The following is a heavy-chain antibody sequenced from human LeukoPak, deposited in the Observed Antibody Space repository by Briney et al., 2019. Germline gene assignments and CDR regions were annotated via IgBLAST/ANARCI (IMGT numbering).Heavy chain of an antibody. CDR2: INPNSDNT. D-gene: IGHD1-1*01. Sequence: GASVKVSCKASGYTFTGYFIQWVRQAPGQGLEWMGWINPNSDNTSYAQKFQGRVTMTRDTSINTAYMELTRLTSDDTAVYYCARDTQLLLHNDHWGQGTLVTVSS. CDR3: ARDTQLLLHNDH. CDR1: GYTFTGYF. V-gene: IGHV1-2*02. J-gene: IGHJ5*02.